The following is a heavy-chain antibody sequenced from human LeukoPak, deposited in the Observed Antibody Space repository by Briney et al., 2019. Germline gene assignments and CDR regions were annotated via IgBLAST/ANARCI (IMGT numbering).Heavy chain of an antibody. CDR1: GFSFTNYW. V-gene: IGHV3-7*01. CDR2: VKEDGTTK. J-gene: IGHJ4*02. Sequence: GGSLRLSCAASGFSFTNYWMSWVRQAPGKGLEWVANVKEDGTTKQYVDSVKGRFTISGDNAKNSLYLQMDSLRAEDTAVYYCVSQEVVPHWGQGTLVSVSS. CDR3: VSQEVVPH. D-gene: IGHD2-15*01.